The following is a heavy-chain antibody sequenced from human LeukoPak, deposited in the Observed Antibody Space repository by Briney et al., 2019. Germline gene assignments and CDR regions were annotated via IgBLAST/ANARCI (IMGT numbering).Heavy chain of an antibody. CDR2: INRNSGGT. D-gene: IGHD1-26*01. CDR1: GYTFTGYY. V-gene: IGHV1-2*02. CDR3: ARGRELLLAVGYYFDY. J-gene: IGHJ4*02. Sequence: PGASVKVSCKASGYTFTGYYMHWVRQAPGQGLEWMAWINRNSGGTNYAQKVQGRVTIARDTSISTPYMEMSRLRADDTAVYYCARGRELLLAVGYYFDYWGQGTLVTVSS.